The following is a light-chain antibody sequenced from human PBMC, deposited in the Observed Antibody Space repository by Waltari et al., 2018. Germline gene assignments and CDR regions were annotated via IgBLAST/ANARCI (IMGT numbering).Light chain of an antibody. J-gene: IGLJ3*02. CDR3: AAWDDSLNGWV. CDR2: SNN. Sequence: QSVLTQPPSASGTPGQRVTISCSGSSSNNGSKTVNWYQQLPGTAPKLLIYSNNQRPSGVPDRFSGSKSGTSASLAISGLQSEDEADYYCAAWDDSLNGWVFGGGTKLTVL. V-gene: IGLV1-44*01. CDR1: SSNNGSKT.